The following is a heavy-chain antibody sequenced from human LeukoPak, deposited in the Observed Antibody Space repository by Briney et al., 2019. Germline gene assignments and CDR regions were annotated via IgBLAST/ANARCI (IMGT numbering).Heavy chain of an antibody. CDR3: VRAEGVDTYGYGF. CDR2: ISSLSTST. CDR1: GFTFSSYA. D-gene: IGHD5-18*01. V-gene: IGHV3-48*01. J-gene: IGHJ4*02. Sequence: GGSLRLSCAASGFTFSSYAMNWVRQAPGKGLEWISYISSLSTSTYYADSVKGRFTISRDNAKNSLYLQLNSLRAEDTAVYFCVRAEGVDTYGYGFWGPGTLVSLSS.